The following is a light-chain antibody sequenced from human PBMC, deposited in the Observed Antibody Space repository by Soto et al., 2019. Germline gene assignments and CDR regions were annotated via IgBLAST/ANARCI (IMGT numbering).Light chain of an antibody. CDR2: EVN. J-gene: IGLJ1*01. V-gene: IGLV2-8*01. CDR1: NSDVGGYNY. Sequence: QSALTQPPSASGSPGQSVAISCTGTNSDVGGYNYVSWYQQHPGKAPKLMIYEVNKRPSGVPDRFSGSKSGNTASLTVSDLQAEDEADYYCSSYAGSSNVFGSGTKLTVL. CDR3: SSYAGSSNV.